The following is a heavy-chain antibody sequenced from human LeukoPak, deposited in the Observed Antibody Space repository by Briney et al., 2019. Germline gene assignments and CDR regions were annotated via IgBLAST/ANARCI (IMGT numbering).Heavy chain of an antibody. D-gene: IGHD3-3*01. V-gene: IGHV4-4*02. Sequence: PSETLSLTCAVSGGSISSSNWWSWVRQPPGKGLEWIGEIYHSGSTNYNPSLKSRVTISEDKSKNQFSLKLSSVTAADTAVYYCARFFGVAPPEWGYYYMDVWGKGTTVTVSS. CDR1: GGSISSSNW. CDR3: ARFFGVAPPEWGYYYMDV. J-gene: IGHJ6*03. CDR2: IYHSGST.